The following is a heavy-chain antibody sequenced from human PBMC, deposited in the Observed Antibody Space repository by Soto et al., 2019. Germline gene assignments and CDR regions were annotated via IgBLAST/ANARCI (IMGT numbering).Heavy chain of an antibody. J-gene: IGHJ5*02. CDR1: GFTFSSYS. CDR2: ISSSSSTI. CDR3: AREADYVNWFDP. D-gene: IGHD4-17*01. V-gene: IGHV3-48*01. Sequence: GGSLTLSCAAPGFTFSSYSMNWVRPAPGKGLEWVSYISSSSSTIYYADSVKGRFTISRDNAKNSLYLQMNSLRAEDTAVHYCAREADYVNWFDPWGQGTLVTVSS.